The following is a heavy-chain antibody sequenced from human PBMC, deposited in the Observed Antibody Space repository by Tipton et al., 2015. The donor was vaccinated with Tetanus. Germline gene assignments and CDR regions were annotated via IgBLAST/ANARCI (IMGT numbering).Heavy chain of an antibody. CDR3: ARGPLENEGYFDS. D-gene: IGHD1-1*01. V-gene: IGHV4-59*01. Sequence: TLSLTCTVSGASISSYYWSWIRQPPGKGLEWIGHIYSSGGARYNPSLKSRTTMSVDRSKSQFSLEVTSVTAADTAVYFCARGPLENEGYFDSWGQGILVTVTA. J-gene: IGHJ4*02. CDR1: GASISSYY. CDR2: IYSSGGA.